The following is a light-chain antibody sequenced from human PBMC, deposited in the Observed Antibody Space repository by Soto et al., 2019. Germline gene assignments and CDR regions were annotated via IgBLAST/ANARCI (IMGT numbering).Light chain of an antibody. CDR2: EVS. CDR1: SSDIGAYLY. J-gene: IGLJ1*01. V-gene: IGLV2-8*01. CDR3: SSCAGSNNFV. Sequence: QSVLTQPPSAPGSPGLSVTISCTGTSSDIGAYLYVSWYQQHPGKAPKLMISEVSRRPSGVPERFSGSKSGNTASLTVSGLQADDEAHYYCSSCAGSNNFVFGTGTKVTVL.